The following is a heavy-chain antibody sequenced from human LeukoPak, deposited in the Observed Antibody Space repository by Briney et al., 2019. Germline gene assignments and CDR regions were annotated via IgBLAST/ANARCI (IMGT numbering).Heavy chain of an antibody. V-gene: IGHV4-4*07. CDR2: IYTSGST. CDR3: ARDRTNTNFWSGYSPRSGDNWFDP. CDR1: GGSISSYY. D-gene: IGHD3-3*01. Sequence: PSETLSLTCTVSGGSISSYYWSWIRQPAGKGLEWIGRIYTSGSTNYNPSLKSRVTISVDTSKNQFSLKLSSVTAADTAVYYCARDRTNTNFWSGYSPRSGDNWFDPWGQGTLVTVSS. J-gene: IGHJ5*02.